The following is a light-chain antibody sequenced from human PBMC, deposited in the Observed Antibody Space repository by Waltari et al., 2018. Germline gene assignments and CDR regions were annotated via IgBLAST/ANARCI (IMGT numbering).Light chain of an antibody. CDR1: ESINSW. V-gene: IGKV1-5*03. CDR3: LQYNTYPYT. CDR2: KAS. Sequence: DIQMTQSPSTLSASVGDKVTITCRASESINSWLAWYQQTPGKAHKVLIYKASTLESGVPSRFSDSASGTEFTLTISSLQPDDFATYYCLQYNTYPYTFGQGTKLEIK. J-gene: IGKJ2*01.